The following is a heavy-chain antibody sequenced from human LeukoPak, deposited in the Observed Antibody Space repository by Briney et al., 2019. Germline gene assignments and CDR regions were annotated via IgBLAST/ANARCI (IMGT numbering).Heavy chain of an antibody. D-gene: IGHD2-2*01. CDR1: RYTFTDYY. V-gene: IGHV1-2*02. J-gene: IGHJ4*02. CDR3: VRGGSRYCSGTSCPLFDF. Sequence: GASVKVSXKASRYTFTDYYIHWVRQAHGQGLEWIGWINPDSGDTNYAQKFQGRVTVTRDTSINTAYMDLRWLRSDDTGIYYCVRGGSRYCSGTSCPLFDFWGQGTLVTVSS. CDR2: INPDSGDT.